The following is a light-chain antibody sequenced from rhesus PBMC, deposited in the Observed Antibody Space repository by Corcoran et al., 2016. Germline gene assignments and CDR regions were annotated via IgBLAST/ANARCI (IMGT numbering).Light chain of an antibody. J-gene: IGKJ2*01. V-gene: IGKV1S15*01. CDR3: QHGYATPYN. CDR2: YAS. Sequence: DIQMTQSPSSLSASVGDTVTITCRASQGISNNLAWYQQKPGKVPKLLIYYASTLQTGVPSRFSGSGSGTDFILTISSLQPEYFATYYCQHGYATPYNFGQGTKVEIK. CDR1: QGISNN.